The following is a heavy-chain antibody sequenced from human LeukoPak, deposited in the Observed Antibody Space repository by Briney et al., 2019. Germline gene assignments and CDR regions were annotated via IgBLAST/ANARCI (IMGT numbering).Heavy chain of an antibody. CDR1: GYTLTELS. CDR3: ATSIVGGGFFFYYFDY. Sequence: ASVKVSSKVSGYTLTELSMHWVRQAPGKGLEWMGGFDPEDGETIYAQKFQGRVTMTEDTSTDTAYMELSSLRSEDTAVYYCATSIVGGGFFFYYFDYWGQGTLVTVSS. V-gene: IGHV1-24*01. J-gene: IGHJ4*02. CDR2: FDPEDGET. D-gene: IGHD1-26*01.